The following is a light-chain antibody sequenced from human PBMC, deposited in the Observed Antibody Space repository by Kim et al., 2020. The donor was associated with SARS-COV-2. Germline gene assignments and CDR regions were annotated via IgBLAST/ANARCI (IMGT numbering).Light chain of an antibody. V-gene: IGKV1-27*01. CDR3: QKYNSAPLT. CDR2: AAS. CDR1: QGSSNY. Sequence: DIQMTQSPSSLSASVGDRVTITCRASQGSSNYLAWYQQKPGKVPKLLIYAASTLQSGVASRFSGSGSGTDFTLTISSLQPEDVATSYCQKYNSAPLTFGGGTKVDIK. J-gene: IGKJ4*01.